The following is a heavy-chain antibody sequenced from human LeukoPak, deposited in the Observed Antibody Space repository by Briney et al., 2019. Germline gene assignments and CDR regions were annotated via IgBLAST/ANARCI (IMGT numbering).Heavy chain of an antibody. Sequence: GGSLRLSCVGSAFSFSNYSMHWVRQAPGRGLEWVSYISISSSTIYYADSVKGRFTISRDNAKNSLYLQMNSLRDEDTAVYYCARSYDYGSYLVDYWGQGTLVTVSS. J-gene: IGHJ4*02. CDR3: ARSYDYGSYLVDY. D-gene: IGHD4-17*01. CDR1: AFSFSNYS. V-gene: IGHV3-48*02. CDR2: ISISSSTI.